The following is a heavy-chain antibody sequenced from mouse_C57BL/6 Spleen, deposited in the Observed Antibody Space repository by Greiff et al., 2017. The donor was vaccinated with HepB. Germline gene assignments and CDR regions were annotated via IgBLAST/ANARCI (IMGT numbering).Heavy chain of an antibody. V-gene: IGHV1-18*01. CDR3: ARSRYGSSPYWYFDV. CDR2: INPNNGGT. Sequence: EVQLQQSGPELVKPGASVKIPCKASGYTFTDYNMDWVKQSHGKSLEWIGDINPNNGGTIYNQKFKGKATLTVDKSSSTAYMELRSLTSEDTAVYYCARSRYGSSPYWYFDVWGTGTTVTVSS. J-gene: IGHJ1*03. D-gene: IGHD1-1*01. CDR1: GYTFTDYN.